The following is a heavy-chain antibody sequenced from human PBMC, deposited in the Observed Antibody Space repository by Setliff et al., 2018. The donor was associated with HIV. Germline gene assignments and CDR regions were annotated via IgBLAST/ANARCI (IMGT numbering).Heavy chain of an antibody. CDR1: GGSISSITHY. V-gene: IGHV4-39*01. CDR3: ARIFGFTTASYARGNDY. J-gene: IGHJ4*02. D-gene: IGHD3-16*01. Sequence: PSETLSLTCTVSGGSISSITHYWGWFRQPPGKGLECIGTVYYTGTTYYNSSLESRVTISVDTSRNQFSLKLYSVTAADTAVYYCARIFGFTTASYARGNDYWGRGTLVTVYS. CDR2: VYYTGTT.